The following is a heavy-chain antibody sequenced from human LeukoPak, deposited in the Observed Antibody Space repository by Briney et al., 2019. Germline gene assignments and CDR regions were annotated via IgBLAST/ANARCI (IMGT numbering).Heavy chain of an antibody. D-gene: IGHD3-3*01. CDR3: ARVLGSFGVVTHFDY. CDR1: GASISPYY. CDR2: IYYSGST. Sequence: SETLSLTCTVSGASISPYYWSWIRQPPGKGLEWIGYIYYSGSTKYNSSLRSRVTISVDPSKNQFSLRLSSVTAADTAVYYCARVLGSFGVVTHFDYWGQGSLVTVSS. V-gene: IGHV4-59*01. J-gene: IGHJ4*02.